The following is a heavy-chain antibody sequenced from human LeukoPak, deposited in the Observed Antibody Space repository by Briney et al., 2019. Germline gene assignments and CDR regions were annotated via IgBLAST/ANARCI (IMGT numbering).Heavy chain of an antibody. D-gene: IGHD3-22*01. Sequence: ASVKVSCKASGYTFTSYDINWVRQATGQGLEWMGWMNPNSGNTGYAQKFQGRVTMTRNTSISTAYMEPSSLRSEDTAVYYCARFYYDSSGLWAYCYYYMDVWGKGTTVTVSS. J-gene: IGHJ6*03. CDR1: GYTFTSYD. CDR2: MNPNSGNT. V-gene: IGHV1-8*01. CDR3: ARFYYDSSGLWAYCYYYMDV.